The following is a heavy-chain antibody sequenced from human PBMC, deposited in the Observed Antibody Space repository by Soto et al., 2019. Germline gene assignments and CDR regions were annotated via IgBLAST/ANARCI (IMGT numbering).Heavy chain of an antibody. CDR2: INPSGGYT. D-gene: IGHD3-10*01. CDR1: GYTFTSYY. V-gene: IGHV1-46*01. CDR3: ARGGGPAGWFDP. J-gene: IGHJ5*02. Sequence: GASVKVSCKASGYTFTSYYMNWVRQAPGQGLEWLGIINPSGGYTTYAQRFLGRVTMTSDTSTSTVHMELGSLTSEDTAVYYCARGGGPAGWFDPWGQGTLVTVSS.